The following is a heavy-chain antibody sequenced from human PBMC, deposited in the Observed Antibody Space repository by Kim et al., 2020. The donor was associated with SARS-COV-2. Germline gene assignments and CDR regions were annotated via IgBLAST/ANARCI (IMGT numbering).Heavy chain of an antibody. Sequence: GGSLRLSCAASGFTFSSYGMHWVRQAPGKGLEWVAVIWYDGSNKYYADSVKGRFTISRDNSKNTLYLQMNSLRAEDTAVYYCARDNYGDYEGDAFDIWGQGTMVTVSS. CDR1: GFTFSSYG. V-gene: IGHV3-33*01. CDR2: IWYDGSNK. J-gene: IGHJ3*02. CDR3: ARDNYGDYEGDAFDI. D-gene: IGHD4-17*01.